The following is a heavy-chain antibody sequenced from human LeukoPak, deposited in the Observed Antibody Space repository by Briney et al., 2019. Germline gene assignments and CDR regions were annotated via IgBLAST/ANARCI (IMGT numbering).Heavy chain of an antibody. D-gene: IGHD2-2*01. CDR1: GGTFSSYA. CDR3: ARDWGIVVVPAAYGMDV. Sequence: SVKVSCEASGGTFSSYAISWVRHAPGRGCEWRGGIIPIFGTANYAQKPQGRVTITADKSTSTAYMERSSLRSEDTAVYYCARDWGIVVVPAAYGMDVWGKKTTVTVSS. V-gene: IGHV1-69*06. CDR2: IIPIFGTA. J-gene: IGHJ6*04.